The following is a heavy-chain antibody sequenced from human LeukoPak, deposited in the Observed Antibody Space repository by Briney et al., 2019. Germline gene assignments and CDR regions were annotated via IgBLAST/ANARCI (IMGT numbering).Heavy chain of an antibody. CDR2: MTSGGSTI. Sequence: GGSLRLSCAASEFTFSSYEMNWVRQAPGKGLEWVAYMTSGGSTIYYADSVKGRFTISRDNAKNSLYLQMNSLRDEDTAVYYCARGGGYQFYYSGMDVWGQGTTVTVSS. CDR1: EFTFSSYE. V-gene: IGHV3-48*03. J-gene: IGHJ6*02. D-gene: IGHD3-22*01. CDR3: ARGGGYQFYYSGMDV.